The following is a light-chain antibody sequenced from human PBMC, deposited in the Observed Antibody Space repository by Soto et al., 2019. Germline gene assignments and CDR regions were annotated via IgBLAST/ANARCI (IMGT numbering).Light chain of an antibody. CDR2: GVS. CDR1: QSALSDY. CDR3: EEYGKSPLT. V-gene: IGKV3-20*01. J-gene: IGKJ4*01. Sequence: EIVLTQSPDTLSLSPGQRANLSCRASQSALSDYFAWYQQKPAQAPRVSIFGVSTRATGVPDRFSGSGSGTDFTLTIRRLEPEDFALYYCEEYGKSPLTFGGGPEVEIK.